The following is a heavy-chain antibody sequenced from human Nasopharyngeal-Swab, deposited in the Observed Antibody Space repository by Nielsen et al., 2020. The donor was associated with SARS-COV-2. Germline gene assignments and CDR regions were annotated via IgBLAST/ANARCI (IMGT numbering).Heavy chain of an antibody. J-gene: IGHJ4*02. CDR2: ISSSGSTI. Sequence: GGSLRLSCSASGFTFSSYEMNWVRQDPGKGLEWVSYISSSGSTIYYADSVKGRFTISRDNAKNSLYLEMNSLRAEDTAVYYCARESYEWELHGGYWGQGTLVTVSS. CDR3: ARESYEWELHGGY. D-gene: IGHD1-26*01. CDR1: GFTFSSYE. V-gene: IGHV3-48*03.